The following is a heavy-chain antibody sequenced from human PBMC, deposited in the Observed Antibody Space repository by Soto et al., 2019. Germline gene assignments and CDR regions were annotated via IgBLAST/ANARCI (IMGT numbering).Heavy chain of an antibody. D-gene: IGHD3-3*01. V-gene: IGHV3-9*01. CDR1: GFTFDDYA. Sequence: GGSLILSCAASGFTFDDYAMHWVRQAPGKGLEWVSGISWNSGSIGYADSVKGRFTISRDNAKNSLYLQMNSLRAEDTALYYCAKDRGLRFLEWLFDYWGQGTLVTVSS. CDR2: ISWNSGSI. J-gene: IGHJ4*02. CDR3: AKDRGLRFLEWLFDY.